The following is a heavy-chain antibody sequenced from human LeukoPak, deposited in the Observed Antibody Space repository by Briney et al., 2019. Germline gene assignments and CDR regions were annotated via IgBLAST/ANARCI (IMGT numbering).Heavy chain of an antibody. CDR3: NTHMTTVPRADAFDI. Sequence: KTGGSLRLSCAASGFTFSNAWMSWVRQAPGKGLEWVGRIKSKADGGTTDYAAPVKGRFTISRDDSKNTLYLQMNSLKTEDTAVYFWNTHMTTVPRADAFDIWGQGTMVTVSS. V-gene: IGHV3-15*01. J-gene: IGHJ3*02. D-gene: IGHD4-17*01. CDR2: IKSKADGGTT. CDR1: GFTFSNAW.